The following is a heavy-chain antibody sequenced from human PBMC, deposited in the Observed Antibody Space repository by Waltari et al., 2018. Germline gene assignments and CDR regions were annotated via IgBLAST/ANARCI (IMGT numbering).Heavy chain of an antibody. Sequence: QVQLQQWGAGLLKPSETLSLTCAVYGGSFSGYYWSWIRQPPGKGLEWIGEINHSGSTNYNPSLKSRVTISVDTSKNQFSLKLSSVTAADTAVYYCARGEKNIVVVVAALTGWFDPCGQGTLVTVSS. J-gene: IGHJ5*02. CDR2: INHSGST. CDR3: ARGEKNIVVVVAALTGWFDP. CDR1: GGSFSGYY. D-gene: IGHD2-15*01. V-gene: IGHV4-34*01.